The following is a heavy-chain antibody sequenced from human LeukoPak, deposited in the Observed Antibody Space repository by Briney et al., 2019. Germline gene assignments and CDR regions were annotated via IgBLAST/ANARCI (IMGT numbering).Heavy chain of an antibody. CDR1: GGTFSTYA. V-gene: IGHV1-69*04. D-gene: IGHD3-3*01. CDR3: ATGIGTLWSGYYHDY. Sequence: SVKVSCKASGGTFSTYAISWVRQAPGQGREWMGGIIPVLGVANYAQKFQGRVTISADKSTSTAYMEVSSLRSEDTAVYYCATGIGTLWSGYYHDYWGQGTLVTVSS. J-gene: IGHJ4*02. CDR2: IIPVLGVA.